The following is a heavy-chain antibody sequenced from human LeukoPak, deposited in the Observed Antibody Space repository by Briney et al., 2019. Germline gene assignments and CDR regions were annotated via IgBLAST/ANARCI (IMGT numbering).Heavy chain of an antibody. V-gene: IGHV1-18*01. CDR3: ARDLRGYTYGYGVGCSMDV. Sequence: GASVKVSCKPSGYTFTNYGITWVRQAPGQGLEWMGWISAHNGDTNYAQKVQGRVSMTTDTSTTTAYMELRSLRSDDTAVYYCARDLRGYTYGYGVGCSMDVWGQGTTVTVSS. D-gene: IGHD5-18*01. J-gene: IGHJ6*02. CDR1: GYTFTNYG. CDR2: ISAHNGDT.